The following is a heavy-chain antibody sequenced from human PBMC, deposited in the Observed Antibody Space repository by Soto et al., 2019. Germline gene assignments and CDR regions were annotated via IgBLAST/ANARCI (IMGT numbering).Heavy chain of an antibody. CDR3: AKDRHPYSDNANWFDP. CDR2: ISGSGGST. J-gene: IGHJ5*02. D-gene: IGHD4-17*01. Sequence: GGSLRLSCAASGFTFSSYAMSWVRQAPGKGLEWVSAISGSGGSTYYADSVKGRFTISRDNSKNTLYLQMNSLRAEDTAVYYCAKDRHPYSDNANWFDPWGQGTLVTVSS. V-gene: IGHV3-23*01. CDR1: GFTFSSYA.